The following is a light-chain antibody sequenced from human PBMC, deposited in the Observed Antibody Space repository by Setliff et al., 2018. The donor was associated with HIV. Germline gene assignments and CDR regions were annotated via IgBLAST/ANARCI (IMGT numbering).Light chain of an antibody. CDR3: SSYAITNTLP. V-gene: IGLV2-14*01. CDR2: EVS. CDR1: SSDISTYHY. J-gene: IGLJ1*01. Sequence: QSVLTQPASVSGFPGQSITISCTVTSSDISTYHYASWYQQHPGKAPKLMIYEVSNRPSGVSNRFSGSKSDNTASLTISGLQAEDEGDYYCSSYAITNTLPFGTGTKVTVL.